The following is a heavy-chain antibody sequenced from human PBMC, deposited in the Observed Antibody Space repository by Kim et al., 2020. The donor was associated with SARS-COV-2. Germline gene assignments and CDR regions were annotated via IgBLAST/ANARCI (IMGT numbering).Heavy chain of an antibody. J-gene: IGHJ4*02. CDR3: VRAYDY. Sequence: EGSTTSKADSVEGRFTISRDNAKNTLYLQMNSLRAEDTAVYYCVRAYDYWGQGTLVTVSS. CDR2: EGSTT. V-gene: IGHV3-74*01.